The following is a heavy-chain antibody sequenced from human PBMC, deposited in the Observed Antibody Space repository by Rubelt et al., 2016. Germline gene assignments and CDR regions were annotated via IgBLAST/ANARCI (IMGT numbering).Heavy chain of an antibody. J-gene: IGHJ5*02. Sequence: QLQLQESGPGLVKPSETLSLTCTVSGGSISISSYYWGWIRQPPGKGLEWIGSIYYSGSTYYNPSLKIRVTISVDTSKNQFSLKLSSVTAADTAVYYCARHVYDILTGYPMPLFDPWGQGTLVTVSS. V-gene: IGHV4-39*01. CDR3: ARHVYDILTGYPMPLFDP. CDR1: GGSISISSYY. D-gene: IGHD3-9*01. CDR2: IYYSGST.